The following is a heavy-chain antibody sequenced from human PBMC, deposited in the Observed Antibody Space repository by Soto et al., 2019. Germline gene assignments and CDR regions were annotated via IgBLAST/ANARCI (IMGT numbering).Heavy chain of an antibody. V-gene: IGHV3-15*01. J-gene: IGHJ4*02. CDR1: GFTFSNAW. CDR2: IKSKTDGGTT. D-gene: IGHD4-17*01. CDR3: TTDRVQKVTTVTVVDY. Sequence: GGSLRLSCAASGFTFSNAWMSWVRQAPGKGLEWVGRIKSKTDGGTTDYAAPVKGRFTISRDDSKNTLYLQMNSLKTEDTAVYYCTTDRVQKVTTVTVVDYWGQGTLVTVSS.